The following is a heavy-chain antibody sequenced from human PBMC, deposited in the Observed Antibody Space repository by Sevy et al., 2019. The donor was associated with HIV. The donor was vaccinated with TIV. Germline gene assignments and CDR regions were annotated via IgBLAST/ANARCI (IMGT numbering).Heavy chain of an antibody. V-gene: IGHV4-34*01. D-gene: IGHD3-22*01. CDR2: INHSGST. Sequence: QSETLSLTCTVYGGSFSADYWTWIRQPPGKGLEWIGEINHSGSTNYNPSLKSRVTISLDTPKNQFSLRLTSVTAADTAVFYCARGYDAGPLIYWGHGTLVTVSS. CDR3: ARGYDAGPLIY. J-gene: IGHJ4*01. CDR1: GGSFSADY.